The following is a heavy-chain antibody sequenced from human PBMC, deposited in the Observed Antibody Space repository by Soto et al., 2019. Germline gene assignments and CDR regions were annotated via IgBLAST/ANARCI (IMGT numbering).Heavy chain of an antibody. D-gene: IGHD6-19*01. CDR2: ISGSGGST. CDR3: AKSSSGWYDAFDI. Sequence: GXSLRLSCAASGFPFISYAMIWVRQAPGKGLEWVSAISGSGGSTYYADSVKGRFTISRDNSKNTLYLQMNSLRAEDTAVYYCAKSSSGWYDAFDIWGQGTMVT. J-gene: IGHJ3*02. V-gene: IGHV3-23*01. CDR1: GFPFISYA.